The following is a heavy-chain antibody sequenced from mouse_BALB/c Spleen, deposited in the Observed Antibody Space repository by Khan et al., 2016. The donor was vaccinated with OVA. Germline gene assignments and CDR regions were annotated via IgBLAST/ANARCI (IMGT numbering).Heavy chain of an antibody. J-gene: IGHJ3*01. CDR3: VRDWCYYRNDGWFAY. V-gene: IGHV1-4*01. Sequence: QVQLQQSGAELARPGASVKMSCKASGYTFTSYTIHWIKLRPGQGLEWIGYINPSNGYTNYNQKFKDKATLTADKSSTTAYMQLSSLTSDDSSVYNCVRDWCYYRNDGWFAYWGQGTLVTVSA. CDR1: GYTFTSYT. D-gene: IGHD2-14*01. CDR2: INPSNGYT.